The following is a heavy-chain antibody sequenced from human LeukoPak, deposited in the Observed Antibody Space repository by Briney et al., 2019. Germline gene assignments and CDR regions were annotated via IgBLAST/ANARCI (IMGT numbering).Heavy chain of an antibody. CDR1: GGSISSSSYY. CDR3: ARGPGYYDSSGYPGPFGY. Sequence: SETLSLTCTVSGGSISSSSYYWGWIRQPPGKGLEWIGSIYYSGSTYYNPSLKSRVTISVDTSKNQFSLKLSSVTAADTAVYYCARGPGYYDSSGYPGPFGYWGQGTLVTVSS. J-gene: IGHJ4*02. D-gene: IGHD3-22*01. CDR2: IYYSGST. V-gene: IGHV4-39*07.